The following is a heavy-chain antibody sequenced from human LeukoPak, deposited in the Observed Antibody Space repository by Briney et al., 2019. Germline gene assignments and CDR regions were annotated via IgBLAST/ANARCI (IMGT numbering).Heavy chain of an antibody. V-gene: IGHV4-39*01. CDR2: IYYSGST. Sequence: PSETLSLTCTVSGGSISSSSYYWGWIRQPPGKGLEWIGSIYYSGSTYYNPSLKSRVTISVDTSKNQFSLKLSSVTAADTAVCYCARHHLDSSIDYWGQGTLVTVSS. D-gene: IGHD3/OR15-3a*01. CDR3: ARHHLDSSIDY. CDR1: GGSISSSSYY. J-gene: IGHJ4*02.